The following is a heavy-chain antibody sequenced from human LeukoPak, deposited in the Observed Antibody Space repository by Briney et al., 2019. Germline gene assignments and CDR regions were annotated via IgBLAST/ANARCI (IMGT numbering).Heavy chain of an antibody. CDR2: ITGGGGST. CDR3: ALGAYDFWSGYSLIDY. V-gene: IGHV3-23*01. J-gene: IGHJ4*02. Sequence: GGSLRLSCAASEFTFSNYAMTWVRQAPGKGLEWVSSITGGGGSTYYADSVQGRFTISRDNSKNTLYLQMNSLRAEDTAVYYCALGAYDFWSGYSLIDYWGQGTLVTVSS. D-gene: IGHD3-3*01. CDR1: EFTFSNYA.